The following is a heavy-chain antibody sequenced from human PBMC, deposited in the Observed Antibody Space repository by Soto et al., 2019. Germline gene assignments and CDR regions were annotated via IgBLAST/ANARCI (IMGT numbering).Heavy chain of an antibody. CDR2: ISGTGSTT. CDR3: GEFRF. J-gene: IGHJ4*02. CDR1: GFTFSSYA. Sequence: EVQLLESGGGLVQPGGSLRLSCVVSGFTFSSYAMSWVRQAPGKGLEWVSLISGTGSTTYYADSVKGRFTISRDNSKNTLYLKTSGLRADDTAVFYWGEFRFWGQGTLVTVSS. V-gene: IGHV3-23*01.